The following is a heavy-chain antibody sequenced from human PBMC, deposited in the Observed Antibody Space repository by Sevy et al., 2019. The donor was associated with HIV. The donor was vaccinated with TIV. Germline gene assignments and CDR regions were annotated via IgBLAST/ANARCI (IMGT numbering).Heavy chain of an antibody. V-gene: IGHV5-10-1*01. CDR2: IDPSDSES. Sequence: GESLKISCKGSGYIFINYWITWVCQMPGKGLEWMGKIDPSDSESKYSPSFQGHVTISADKSSITAYLQWDSLEASDTAMYYCARLYCTSTSCYLDYWGQGTLVTISS. J-gene: IGHJ4*02. CDR3: ARLYCTSTSCYLDY. CDR1: GYIFINYW. D-gene: IGHD2-2*01.